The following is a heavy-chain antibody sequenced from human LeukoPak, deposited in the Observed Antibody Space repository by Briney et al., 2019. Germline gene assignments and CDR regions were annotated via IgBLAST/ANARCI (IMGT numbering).Heavy chain of an antibody. J-gene: IGHJ4*02. CDR2: IKQDGREK. CDR3: ARDGPLSSYVRYFDY. CDR1: GFTLSSNW. V-gene: IGHV3-7*04. Sequence: GGSLRLSCAASGFTLSSNWMSWVRQAPGRGLECVVNIKQDGREKYYVASVKGRFTISRDNAKNSLYLQMNSLRAEDTAVYYCARDGPLSSYVRYFDYWGQGTLVTVSS. D-gene: IGHD5-18*01.